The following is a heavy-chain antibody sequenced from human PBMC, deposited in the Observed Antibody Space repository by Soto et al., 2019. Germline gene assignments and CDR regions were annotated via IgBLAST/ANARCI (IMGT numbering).Heavy chain of an antibody. Sequence: PGGSLRLSCAASGFMFSSYGMSWVRQSPGKGLEWVSSISGSGGSTYYADSVKGWFTISRDNSKSTLYLQMSSLRAEDTAVYSCAKGPSYSGAYFPFGYWGQGTLVTVSS. CDR3: AKGPSYSGAYFPFGY. V-gene: IGHV3-23*01. CDR2: ISGSGGST. D-gene: IGHD1-26*01. CDR1: GFMFSSYG. J-gene: IGHJ4*02.